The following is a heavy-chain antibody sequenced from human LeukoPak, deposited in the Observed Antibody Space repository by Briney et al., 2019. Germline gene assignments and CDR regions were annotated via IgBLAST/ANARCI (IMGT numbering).Heavy chain of an antibody. V-gene: IGHV1-69*04. J-gene: IGHJ4*02. D-gene: IGHD3-22*01. CDR1: GGTFSSYA. CDR3: ARENKFYDSSGYTDY. CDR2: IIPILGIA. Sequence: ASVKVSCKASGGTFSSYAISWVRQAPGQGLEWMGRIIPILGIANYAQKFQGRVTITADKSTSTAYMELSSLRSEDTAVYYCARENKFYDSSGYTDYWGQGTLVTVSS.